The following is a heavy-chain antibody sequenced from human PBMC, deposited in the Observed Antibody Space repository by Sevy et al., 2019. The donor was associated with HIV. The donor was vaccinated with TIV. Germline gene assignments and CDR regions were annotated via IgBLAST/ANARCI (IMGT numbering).Heavy chain of an antibody. CDR2: IKQDGSEK. V-gene: IGHV3-7*01. J-gene: IGHJ5*01. Sequence: GGSLRLSCAASGFTFSRNWMNWVRQAPGKGLEWVAHIKQDGSEKYYVDSVRGRFAISRDNAKNSLHLQMNSLRAEDTAVYYCARGPPSFYHHTSGFDYWGRGTLVTVSS. D-gene: IGHD3-22*01. CDR1: GFTFSRNW. CDR3: ARGPPSFYHHTSGFDY.